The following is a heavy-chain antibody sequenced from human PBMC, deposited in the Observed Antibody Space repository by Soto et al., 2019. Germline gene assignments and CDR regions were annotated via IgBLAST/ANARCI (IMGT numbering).Heavy chain of an antibody. D-gene: IGHD3-10*01. CDR3: ARKTMGTYYYYGMDV. CDR2: IIPIFGTA. Sequence: SVKVSCKASGGTFSSYAISWVRQAPVQGLEWMGGIIPIFGTANYAQKFQGRVTITADESTSTAYMELSSLRSEDTAVYYCARKTMGTYYYYGMDVWGQGTTVTVSS. V-gene: IGHV1-69*13. CDR1: GGTFSSYA. J-gene: IGHJ6*02.